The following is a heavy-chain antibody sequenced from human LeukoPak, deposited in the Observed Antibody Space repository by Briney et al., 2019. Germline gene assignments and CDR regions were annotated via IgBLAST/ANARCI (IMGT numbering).Heavy chain of an antibody. V-gene: IGHV3-23*01. CDR1: GFTFISYA. J-gene: IGHJ4*02. D-gene: IGHD2-2*01. CDR2: ISGSGGST. CDR3: AKGLKTSWTGKFDY. Sequence: GGSLRVSCAASGFTFISYAMSWVRQARGKGLEWVSAISGSGGSTYNADSVKGRFTISRDNSKNTLYLQMNSLRAEDTAVYYCAKGLKTSWTGKFDYWGQGTLVTVSS.